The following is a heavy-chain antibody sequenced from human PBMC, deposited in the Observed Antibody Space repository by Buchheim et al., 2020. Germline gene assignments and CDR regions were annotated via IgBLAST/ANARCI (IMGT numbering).Heavy chain of an antibody. D-gene: IGHD4-11*01. V-gene: IGHV4-30-4*01. J-gene: IGHJ5*02. CDR2: IYYSGSA. CDR1: GGSISSGYYY. Sequence: QVQLQESGPGLVKPSQTLSLTCTVSGGSISSGYYYWSWIRQSPGKGLEWIAYIYYSGSAYYNLSLKSRATISVDTSKNQFSLRLNSVTAADTAVYYCARIGNDYINYKWFDPWGQGTL. CDR3: ARIGNDYINYKWFDP.